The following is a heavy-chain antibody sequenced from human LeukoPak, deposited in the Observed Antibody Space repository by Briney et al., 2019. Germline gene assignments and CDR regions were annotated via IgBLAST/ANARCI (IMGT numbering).Heavy chain of an antibody. CDR2: MNPNSGNT. Sequence: ASVKVSCKASGYTFTSYDINWVRQATGQGLEWMGWMNPNSGNTGYAQKFQGRVTITRSTSISTAYMELSSLRSEDTAVYYCARGLQYHKDFDYWGQGTLVTVSS. J-gene: IGHJ4*02. CDR1: GYTFTSYD. CDR3: ARGLQYHKDFDY. D-gene: IGHD2-15*01. V-gene: IGHV1-8*03.